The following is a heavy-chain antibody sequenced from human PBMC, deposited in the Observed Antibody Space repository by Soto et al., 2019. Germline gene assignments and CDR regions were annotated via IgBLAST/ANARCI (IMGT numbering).Heavy chain of an antibody. CDR3: TKASRAYEPTGLFFDS. D-gene: IGHD2-8*02. CDR2: IKSEIEGGTT. J-gene: IGHJ4*02. Sequence: PGGSLRLSCAASGFTLSNVWMTWVRRAPGKGLEWVGRIKSEIEGGTTDYAAPVKDRFSISRDNSRNTLFLLMNNLRADDSAMYYCTKASRAYEPTGLFFDSWGQGTLVTVSS. V-gene: IGHV3-15*01. CDR1: GFTLSNVW.